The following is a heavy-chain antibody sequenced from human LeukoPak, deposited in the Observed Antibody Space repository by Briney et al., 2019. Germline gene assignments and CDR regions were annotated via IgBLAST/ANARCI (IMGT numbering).Heavy chain of an antibody. J-gene: IGHJ4*02. V-gene: IGHV4-59*08. CDR3: ATIAAYGGGWYTIAY. CDR2: ISDSGST. D-gene: IGHD6-19*01. CDR1: GGSTSSYY. Sequence: KPSETLSLTCSVSGGSTSSYYWSWIRQPPGKGLEWIGYISDSGSTNYNPSLKSRVTMSVDTSRNQFSLKLSSATAADTAGYYCATIAAYGGGWYTIAYWGQGTLVTVSS.